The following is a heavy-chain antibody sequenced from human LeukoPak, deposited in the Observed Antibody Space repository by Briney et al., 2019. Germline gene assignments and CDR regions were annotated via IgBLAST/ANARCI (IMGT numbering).Heavy chain of an antibody. D-gene: IGHD6-19*01. CDR2: IYYSGST. V-gene: IGHV4-39*07. J-gene: IGHJ6*03. CDR1: GGSISSSSYY. Sequence: PAETLSLTCTVSGGSISSSSYYWGWILQPPGKGLEWIGSIYYSGSTYYNPSLKSRVTISVDTSKNQFSLKLSSVTAADTAVYYCARGGSSGWYHTPAPNYYYYYMDVWGKGTTVTVSS. CDR3: ARGGSSGWYHTPAPNYYYYYMDV.